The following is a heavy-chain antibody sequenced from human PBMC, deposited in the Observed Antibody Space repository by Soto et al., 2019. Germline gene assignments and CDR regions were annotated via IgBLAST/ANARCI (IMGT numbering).Heavy chain of an antibody. J-gene: IGHJ6*02. CDR2: ISYDGSNK. CDR1: GFTFSSYG. Sequence: QVQLVESGGGVVQPGRSLRLSCAASGFTFSSYGMHWVRQAPGKGLEWVAVISYDGSNKYYADSVKGRFTISRDNSKNALYLKMNSLRAEDTAVFYGAKDYDFWSGYDTWEYYYYVMDVWGQGTTVTVSS. CDR3: AKDYDFWSGYDTWEYYYYVMDV. V-gene: IGHV3-30*18. D-gene: IGHD3-3*01.